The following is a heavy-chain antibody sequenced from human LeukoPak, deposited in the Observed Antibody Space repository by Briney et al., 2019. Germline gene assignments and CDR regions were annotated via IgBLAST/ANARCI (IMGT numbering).Heavy chain of an antibody. CDR3: VGSSVFDY. CDR1: GFTVSSNY. Sequence: PGGSLRLSCVASGFTVSSNYMSWVRQAPGKELEWVSVIYSGGRTYYADSVKGRFTISRDNSKNTLYLQMNSLRAEDTAVYYCVGSSVFDYWGQGTLVTVSS. CDR2: IYSGGRT. D-gene: IGHD3-10*01. J-gene: IGHJ4*02. V-gene: IGHV3-53*01.